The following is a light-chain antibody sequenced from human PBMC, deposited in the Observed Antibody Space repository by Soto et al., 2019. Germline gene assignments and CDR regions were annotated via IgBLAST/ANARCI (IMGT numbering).Light chain of an antibody. CDR3: MLYMGGGLVV. J-gene: IGLJ2*01. Sequence: QTVVTQEPSFSVCPGGTVTLTCGLTSGSVSTTYYPSWYQQTPGQAPRTLIYSTNIRSSGVPDRFSGSILGNKAALTITGAQADDESDYHCMLYMGGGLVVFGGRTKLTVL. CDR2: STN. V-gene: IGLV8-61*01. CDR1: SGSVSTTYY.